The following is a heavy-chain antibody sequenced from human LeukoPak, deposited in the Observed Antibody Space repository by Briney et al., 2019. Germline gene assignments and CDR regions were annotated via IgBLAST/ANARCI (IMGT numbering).Heavy chain of an antibody. CDR1: GFTFSSYA. D-gene: IGHD3-9*01. CDR2: ISGSGGST. V-gene: IGHV3-23*01. J-gene: IGHJ4*02. Sequence: GGSLRLSCAASGFTFSSYAMSWVRQAPGKGLEWVSAISGSGGSTYYADSVKGRFTVSRDNSKSTLYLQMNSLRAEDTALYYCAKWGDYDVLTGYYVPDYWGQGTLVTVSS. CDR3: AKWGDYDVLTGYYVPDY.